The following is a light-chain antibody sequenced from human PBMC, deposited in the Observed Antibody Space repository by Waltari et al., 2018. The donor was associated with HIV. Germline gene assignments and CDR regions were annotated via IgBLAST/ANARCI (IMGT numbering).Light chain of an antibody. Sequence: VLTQSPGTLSLSPGERVTLSCGASQRIKNSLAWYQQKPGQAPRLLIYDASSRATGTPDRFSGSGPGTDFTLSISRLEPEDFAVYYCQQYGRSPRTFGQGTKVEIK. CDR3: QQYGRSPRT. CDR1: QRIKNS. CDR2: DAS. J-gene: IGKJ1*01. V-gene: IGKV3-20*01.